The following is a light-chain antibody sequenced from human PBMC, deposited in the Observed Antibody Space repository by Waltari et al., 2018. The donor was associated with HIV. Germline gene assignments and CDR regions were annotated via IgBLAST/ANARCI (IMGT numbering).Light chain of an antibody. J-gene: IGLJ3*02. V-gene: IGLV2-8*01. CDR2: EVI. CDR3: SSYAGNYNLV. Sequence: SALTQPPSASGSPGQSVTISCSGTSSEVGGYNYVSCYQRHPGKAPKLLIYEVIKRPSGVPDRFFGSKSGNTASLTVSGLQAEDEADYYCSSYAGNYNLVFGGGTKLTVL. CDR1: SSEVGGYNY.